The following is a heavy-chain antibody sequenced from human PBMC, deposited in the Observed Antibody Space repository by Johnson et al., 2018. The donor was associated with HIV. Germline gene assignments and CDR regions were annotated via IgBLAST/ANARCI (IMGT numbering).Heavy chain of an antibody. Sequence: VQLVESGGGLVKPGGSLRLSCAASGFTFSNAWMSWVRQAPGTGLEWVGRIKRKTDGGATEYAAPVKGRFTISRDDSKNSLYLQMNSLKTEDTAVYYCTTDPNYGVTFDIWGQGTMVTVSS. J-gene: IGHJ3*02. CDR1: GFTFSNAW. V-gene: IGHV3-15*01. CDR2: IKRKTDGGAT. CDR3: TTDPNYGVTFDI. D-gene: IGHD4/OR15-4a*01.